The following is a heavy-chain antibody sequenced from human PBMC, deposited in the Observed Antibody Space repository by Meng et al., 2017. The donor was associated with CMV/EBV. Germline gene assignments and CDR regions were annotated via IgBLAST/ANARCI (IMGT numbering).Heavy chain of an antibody. D-gene: IGHD6-19*01. J-gene: IGHJ4*02. CDR3: AKSTLAGPWGSFDY. CDR1: GFTFSSYG. Sequence: GESLKISCAASGFTFSSYGMHWVRQAPGKGLEWVAVIWYDGSNKYYADSVKGRFTISRDNSKNTLYLQMNSLRAEDTAVYYCAKSTLAGPWGSFDYWGQGTLVTVSS. CDR2: IWYDGSNK. V-gene: IGHV3-33*06.